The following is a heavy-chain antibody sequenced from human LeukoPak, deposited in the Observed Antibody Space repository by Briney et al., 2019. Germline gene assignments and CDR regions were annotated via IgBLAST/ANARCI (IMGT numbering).Heavy chain of an antibody. V-gene: IGHV3-48*03. D-gene: IGHD3-3*02. CDR3: ARGLSV. J-gene: IGHJ4*02. CDR1: GFTFSSYD. CDR2: ISSSGSPI. Sequence: GGSLRLSCAASGFTFSSYDINWFRQAPGKGLEWVSYISSSGSPIYYADSVKGRFTISRDNAKSSVYLQMNRLRAEDTAVYYCARGLSVGGQGTLVSVSS.